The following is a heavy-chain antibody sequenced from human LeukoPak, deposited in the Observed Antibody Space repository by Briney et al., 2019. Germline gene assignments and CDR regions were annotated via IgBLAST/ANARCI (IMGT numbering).Heavy chain of an antibody. J-gene: IGHJ4*02. CDR1: GYTSTTYG. CDR2: INPNSGGT. D-gene: IGHD2-15*01. Sequence: ASVKVSCKTSGYTSTTYGISWVRQAPGQGLEWMGWINPNSGGTNYAQKFQGRVTMTRDTSISTAYMELSRVRSDDTAVYYCARHYQYCSGGSCYSMVDYWGQGTLVTVSS. V-gene: IGHV1-2*02. CDR3: ARHYQYCSGGSCYSMVDY.